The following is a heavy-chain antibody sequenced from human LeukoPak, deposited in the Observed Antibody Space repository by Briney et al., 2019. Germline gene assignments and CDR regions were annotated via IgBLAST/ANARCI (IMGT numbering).Heavy chain of an antibody. CDR2: ISAYNGNT. D-gene: IGHD2-21*02. CDR1: GYTFTSYG. J-gene: IGHJ4*02. V-gene: IGHV1-18*01. CDR3: ARTAPLINCGGDCYPFDY. Sequence: ASVKVSCKASGYTFTSYGISWVRQASGQGLEWMGWISAYNGNTNYAQKLQGRVTMTTDTSTSTAYMELRSLRSDDTAVYYCARTAPLINCGGDCYPFDYWGQGTLVTVSS.